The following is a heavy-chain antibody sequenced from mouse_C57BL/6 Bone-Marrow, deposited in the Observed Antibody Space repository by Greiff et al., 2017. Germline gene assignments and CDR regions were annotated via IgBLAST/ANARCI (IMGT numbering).Heavy chain of an antibody. CDR1: GYSFTGYF. CDR2: INPYNGDT. D-gene: IGHD2-3*01. CDR3: ARNDGYWYFDV. J-gene: IGHJ1*03. V-gene: IGHV1-20*01. Sequence: VQLKESGPELVKPGDSVKISCKASGYSFTGYFMNWVMQSHGKSLEWIGRINPYNGDTFYNQKFKGKATLTVDKSSSTAHMELRSLTSEDSAVYYCARNDGYWYFDVWGTGTTVTVSS.